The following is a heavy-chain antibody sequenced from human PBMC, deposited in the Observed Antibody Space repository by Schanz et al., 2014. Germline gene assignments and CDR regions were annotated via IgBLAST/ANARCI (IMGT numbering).Heavy chain of an antibody. D-gene: IGHD3-9*01. V-gene: IGHV3-23*04. CDR1: GFDFNSYS. CDR2: RSGSGGST. J-gene: IGHJ4*02. Sequence: EVRLVESGGGLVQPGGSLRLSCEASGFDFNSYSMNWVRQAPGKGLEWVSARSGSGGSTYYADSVKGRFTISRDNSKNTLYLQMNSLRAEDTAVYYCAKQIHYDILTVTRNWGQGTLVTVSS. CDR3: AKQIHYDILTVTRN.